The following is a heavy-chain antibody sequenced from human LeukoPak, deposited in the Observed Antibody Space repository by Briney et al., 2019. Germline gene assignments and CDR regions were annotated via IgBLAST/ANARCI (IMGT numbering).Heavy chain of an antibody. V-gene: IGHV4-39*01. J-gene: IGHJ6*03. CDR1: GGSISSSSYY. CDR2: IYYSGST. CDR3: ARLVHCTSSSCQTPYYMDV. Sequence: PSETLSLTCTVSGGSISSSSYYWGWIRQPPGKGLEWIGSIYYSGSTYYNPSLKSRVTISVDTSKNQFSLKLSSVTAADTAVYYCARLVHCTSSSCQTPYYMDVWGKGTTVTVSS. D-gene: IGHD2-2*01.